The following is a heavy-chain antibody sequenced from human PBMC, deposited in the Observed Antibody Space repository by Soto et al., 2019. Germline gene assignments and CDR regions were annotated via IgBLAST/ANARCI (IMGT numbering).Heavy chain of an antibody. CDR2: ISSSSSYI. CDR3: ARVVSPGLTGYYPFDY. CDR1: GFTFSSYS. V-gene: IGHV3-21*01. Sequence: GGSLRLSCAASGFTFSSYSMNWVRQAPGKGLEWVSSISSSSSYIYYADSVKGRFTISRDNAKNSLYLQMNSLRAEDTAVYYCARVVSPGLTGYYPFDYWGQGTLVTVSS. J-gene: IGHJ4*02. D-gene: IGHD3-9*01.